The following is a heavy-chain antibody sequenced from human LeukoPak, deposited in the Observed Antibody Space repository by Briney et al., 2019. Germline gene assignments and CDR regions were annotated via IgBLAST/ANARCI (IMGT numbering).Heavy chain of an antibody. CDR3: VATAKYSSGIFDY. V-gene: IGHV3-9*01. J-gene: IGHJ4*02. CDR2: ISWNSGSM. D-gene: IGHD6-19*01. CDR1: GFTFDDYA. Sequence: GGSLRLSCAASGFTFDDYAMHWVRQAPGKGLEWVSGISWNSGSMGYADSVKGRFTISRDNAKNSLYLQMNSLRAEDTAVYYCVATAKYSSGIFDYWGQGTLVTVSS.